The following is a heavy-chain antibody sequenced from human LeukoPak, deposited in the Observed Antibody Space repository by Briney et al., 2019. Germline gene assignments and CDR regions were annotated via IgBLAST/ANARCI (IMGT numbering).Heavy chain of an antibody. CDR3: ARDRATYDILAGYYPNWFDP. CDR1: GASISISSYY. J-gene: IGHJ5*02. CDR2: LFYSGST. V-gene: IGHV4-39*07. Sequence: SETLSLTCTVSGASISISSYYWGWIRQPPGKGREWIGSLFYSGSTYYNPSLKSRVTISVDTSNNQFSLKLSSVAAADTAVYYCARDRATYDILAGYYPNWFDPWGQGTLVTVSS. D-gene: IGHD3-9*01.